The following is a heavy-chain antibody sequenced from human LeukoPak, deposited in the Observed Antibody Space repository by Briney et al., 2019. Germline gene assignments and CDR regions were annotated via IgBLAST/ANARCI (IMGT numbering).Heavy chain of an antibody. V-gene: IGHV4-34*01. CDR1: GGSFSGYY. CDR3: ARGSVFDY. Sequence: SETLSLTCAVYGGSFSGYYWSWIRQPPGKGLEWIGEINHSGSTNYNPSLKSRVTISVDTSKNQFSLKLSSVTAADTAVYYCARGSVFDYWGQGTLVTVSS. CDR2: INHSGST. J-gene: IGHJ4*02.